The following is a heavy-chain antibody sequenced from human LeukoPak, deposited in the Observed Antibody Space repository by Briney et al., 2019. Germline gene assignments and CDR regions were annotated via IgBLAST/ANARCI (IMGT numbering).Heavy chain of an antibody. Sequence: GGSLRLSCAASGFTFSSYAMSWVRQAPGKGLEWVAAISNDGSREHYTESVKGRFTISRDNSKNTLLLQMDSLRIDDAAVYYCARGIVVVPAAILVFPPLFDYWGQGTLVTVSS. CDR2: ISNDGSRE. CDR1: GFTFSSYA. CDR3: ARGIVVVPAAILVFPPLFDY. V-gene: IGHV3-30*03. J-gene: IGHJ4*02. D-gene: IGHD2-2*01.